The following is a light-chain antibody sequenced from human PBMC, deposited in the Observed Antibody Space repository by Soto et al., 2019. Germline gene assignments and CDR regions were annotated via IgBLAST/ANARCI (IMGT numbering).Light chain of an antibody. CDR2: EVS. Sequence: QSVLTQPASGSRFPGQWITISWTGTSSDVDGYNYVSCYQQHPGKTPKCRICEVSSRPSVVSNRLSVSKSCNTASLTISGLQAEDAADYYCSSYTIISEVFGTGTKVTVL. CDR3: SSYTIISEV. V-gene: IGLV2-14*01. J-gene: IGLJ1*01. CDR1: SSDVDGYNY.